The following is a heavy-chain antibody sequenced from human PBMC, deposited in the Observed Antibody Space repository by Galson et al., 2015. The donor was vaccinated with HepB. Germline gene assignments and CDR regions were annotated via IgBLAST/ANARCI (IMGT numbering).Heavy chain of an antibody. Sequence: SVKVSCKASGYTFTSYYMHWVRQAPGQGLEWMGIINPSGGSTSYAQKFQGRVTMTRDTSTSTVYMELSSLRSEDTAVYYCARVGVPGHPGVDYYYYMDVWGKGTTVTVSS. CDR3: ARVGVPGHPGVDYYYYMDV. J-gene: IGHJ6*03. D-gene: IGHD3-16*01. CDR1: GYTFTSYY. CDR2: INPSGGST. V-gene: IGHV1-46*03.